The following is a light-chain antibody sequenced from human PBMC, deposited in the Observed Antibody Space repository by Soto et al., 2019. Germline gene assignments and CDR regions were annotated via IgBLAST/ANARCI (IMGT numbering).Light chain of an antibody. J-gene: IGKJ1*01. CDR3: KQYSTYLWT. Sequence: DIQMTQSPSTLSASAGDRVTITCRASQTISNWLAWYQQKPGKAPKLLIYDASTLESGVPSRFSGSGSGTEFTLTIDSLHPDDFASYYCKQYSTYLWTFGQGPRWRSN. V-gene: IGKV1-5*01. CDR1: QTISNW. CDR2: DAS.